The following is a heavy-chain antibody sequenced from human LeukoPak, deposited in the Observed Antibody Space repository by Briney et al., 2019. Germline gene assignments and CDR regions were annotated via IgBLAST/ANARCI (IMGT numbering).Heavy chain of an antibody. J-gene: IGHJ4*02. CDR3: ARESVLLWFGEVERGYYFDY. CDR2: IWYDGSNK. CDR1: GFTFSSYG. V-gene: IGHV3-33*01. Sequence: PGGSLRLSCAASGFTFSSYGMHWVRQAPGKGLEWVADIWYDGSNKYYADSVKGRFTISRDNSKNTLYLQMNSLRAEDTAVYYCARESVLLWFGEVERGYYFDYWGQGTLVTVSS. D-gene: IGHD3-10*01.